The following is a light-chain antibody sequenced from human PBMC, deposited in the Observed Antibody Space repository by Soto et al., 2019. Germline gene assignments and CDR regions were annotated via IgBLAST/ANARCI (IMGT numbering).Light chain of an antibody. Sequence: EIVLTQSPGTLSLSPGERATLSCRASQSVGSSYLAWYQQKPGQAPRLLIYGASSRATGIPDRFSGSGSGTDITLTISRLEPEEFAVYYCQQYGSSPLTFGGGTKVEIK. CDR1: QSVGSSY. J-gene: IGKJ4*01. CDR2: GAS. V-gene: IGKV3-20*01. CDR3: QQYGSSPLT.